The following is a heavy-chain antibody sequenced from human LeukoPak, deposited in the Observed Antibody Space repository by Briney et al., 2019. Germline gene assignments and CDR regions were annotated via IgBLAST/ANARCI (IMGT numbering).Heavy chain of an antibody. V-gene: IGHV4-39*01. CDR3: ARPNYGRYYYMDV. CDR1: GGSISSSSYY. D-gene: IGHD3-10*01. Sequence: PSETLSLTCTVSGGSISSSSYYWGWIRQPPGKGLEWIGSIYYSGSTYYNPSLKSRVTISVDTSKNQFSLKLSSVTAADTAVYYCARPNYGRYYYMDVWGKGTTVTISS. CDR2: IYYSGST. J-gene: IGHJ6*03.